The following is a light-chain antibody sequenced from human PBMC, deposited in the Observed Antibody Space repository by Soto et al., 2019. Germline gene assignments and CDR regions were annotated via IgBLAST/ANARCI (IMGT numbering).Light chain of an antibody. J-gene: IGKJ4*01. CDR3: QQYNSFSLT. V-gene: IGKV3-15*01. CDR1: QSVRSN. CDR2: GAS. Sequence: EIVMTQSPATLSVSPGERATLSCRASQSVRSNLAWYQQKPGQSPRLLIYGASTRATGIPARFSGSGSGTEFTLTISGLQPDDFASYYCQQYNSFSLTFGGGTKVDI.